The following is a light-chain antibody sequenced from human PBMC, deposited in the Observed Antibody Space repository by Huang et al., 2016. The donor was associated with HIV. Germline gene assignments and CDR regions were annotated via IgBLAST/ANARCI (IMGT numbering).Light chain of an antibody. V-gene: IGKV1-39*01. J-gene: IGKJ4*01. CDR3: QQSYSTLT. Sequence: DIQMTQSPSSLSASVGDRVTITCRASQSISSHLNWYQQKPGKAPKLLIYAASSLQSGLPSRFSGSGSGTDFTLTISSLQPEDFATYYCQQSYSTLTFGGGTKVGIK. CDR1: QSISSH. CDR2: AAS.